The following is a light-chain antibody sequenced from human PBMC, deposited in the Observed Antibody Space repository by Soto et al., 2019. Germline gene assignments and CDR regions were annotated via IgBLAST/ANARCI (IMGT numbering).Light chain of an antibody. CDR3: HQHNNYPTYT. Sequence: DIQMTQSPSTLSASVGDRVTITCRASQSISSWLAWYQQKPGQAPKLLSYDASSLESGVPTIFSGSGSGTEIAPTISTRQPHEVATYYYHQHNNYPTYTFGQGTKLEI. CDR2: DAS. V-gene: IGKV1-5*01. CDR1: QSISSW. J-gene: IGKJ2*01.